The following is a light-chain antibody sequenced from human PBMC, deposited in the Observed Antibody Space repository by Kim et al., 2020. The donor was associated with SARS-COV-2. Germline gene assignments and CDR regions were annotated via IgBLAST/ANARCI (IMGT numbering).Light chain of an antibody. CDR1: QGISTY. J-gene: IGKJ2*01. V-gene: IGKV1-17*03. CDR3: LQHSTYPPT. CDR2: RAS. Sequence: SAAVGDRVTITCRAGQGISTYLAWFQQKPGTVPKRLIYRASSLQSGVPSRFSGSGSGTEFTLTISSLQPEDFATYYCLQHSTYPPTFGQGTKLEI.